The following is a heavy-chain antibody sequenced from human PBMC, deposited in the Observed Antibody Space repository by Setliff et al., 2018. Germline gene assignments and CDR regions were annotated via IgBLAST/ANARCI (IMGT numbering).Heavy chain of an antibody. V-gene: IGHV4-39*01. D-gene: IGHD5-12*01. J-gene: IGHJ3*01. Sequence: SETLSLTCTVSGGSISSSSYYWGWIRQPPGKGLEWIGSIYYSGSTYYNPSLKSRVTISVDTSKNQFSLRLTSMTAADTAVYYCARQVEMATIAFDVWGQGTMVTVSS. CDR3: ARQVEMATIAFDV. CDR1: GGSISSSSYY. CDR2: IYYSGST.